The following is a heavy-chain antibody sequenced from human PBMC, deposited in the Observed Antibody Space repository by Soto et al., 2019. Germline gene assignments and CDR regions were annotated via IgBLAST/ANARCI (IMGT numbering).Heavy chain of an antibody. Sequence: PGGSLRLSCAASGFTFSSYAMSWVRQAPGKGLEWVSAISGSGGSTYYADSVKGRFTISRDNSKNTLYLQMNSLRAEDTAVYYCAKGGPHSPRDYYDSSGYQGHYYYGMDVWGQGTTVTVSS. D-gene: IGHD3-22*01. J-gene: IGHJ6*02. V-gene: IGHV3-23*01. CDR2: ISGSGGST. CDR1: GFTFSSYA. CDR3: AKGGPHSPRDYYDSSGYQGHYYYGMDV.